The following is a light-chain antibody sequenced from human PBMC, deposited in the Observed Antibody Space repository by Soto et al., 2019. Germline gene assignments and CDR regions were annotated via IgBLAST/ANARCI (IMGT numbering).Light chain of an antibody. J-gene: IGLJ1*01. Sequence: QSVLTQPASVSGSPGQSITISCTGTSSDVGSYNLVSWYQQHPGKAPKLIIYEGSKRPSGVSSRFSGSKSGNTASLTISGLQAEDEADYHCCSYAGRSTFYVFGTGTKLTVL. V-gene: IGLV2-23*01. CDR3: CSYAGRSTFYV. CDR2: EGS. CDR1: SSDVGSYNL.